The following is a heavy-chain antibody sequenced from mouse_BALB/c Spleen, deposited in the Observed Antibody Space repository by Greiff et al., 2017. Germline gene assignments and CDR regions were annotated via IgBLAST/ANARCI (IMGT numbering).Heavy chain of an antibody. V-gene: IGHV5-6*01. CDR3: ARHFSYDYDRAWFAY. J-gene: IGHJ3*01. Sequence: EVKLMESGGDLVKPGGSLKLSCAASGFTFSSYGMPWVRQTPDKRLEWVATISSGGSYTYYPDSVKGRFTISRDNAKNTLYLQMSSLKSEDTAMYYCARHFSYDYDRAWFAYWGQGTLVTVSA. CDR1: GFTFSSYG. D-gene: IGHD2-4*01. CDR2: ISSGGSYT.